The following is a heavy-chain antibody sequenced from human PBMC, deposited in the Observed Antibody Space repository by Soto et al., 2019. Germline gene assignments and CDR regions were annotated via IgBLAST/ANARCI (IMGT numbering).Heavy chain of an antibody. CDR3: ARQPTTGDTDLWFDP. J-gene: IGHJ5*02. Sequence: QLQLLESGPGLVKASETLSLTCSVSGGSISTSRSYWAWIRQPPGKGLEWLANIFYSGSTFYNPSLASRVSVSVDTSKNEFSLKLRPVTAADTAVYYCARQPTTGDTDLWFDPWGQGTLVTVSS. D-gene: IGHD2-21*01. CDR2: IFYSGST. CDR1: GGSISTSRSY. V-gene: IGHV4-39*01.